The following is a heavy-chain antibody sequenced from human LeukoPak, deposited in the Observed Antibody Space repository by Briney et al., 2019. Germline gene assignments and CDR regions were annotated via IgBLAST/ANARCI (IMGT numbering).Heavy chain of an antibody. Sequence: SETLSLTCTVSGGSTSSGNYYWGWIRQPPGKGLEWIGGISSSGNTYYNPSLKSRITISIDTSKNHFSLKLSSVSAADTAVYYCARLGAGPTYYNFWSGYSSFYFDYRGQGTLVTVSS. CDR2: ISSSGNT. J-gene: IGHJ4*02. V-gene: IGHV4-39*02. D-gene: IGHD3-3*01. CDR3: ARLGAGPTYYNFWSGYSSFYFDY. CDR1: GGSTSSGNYY.